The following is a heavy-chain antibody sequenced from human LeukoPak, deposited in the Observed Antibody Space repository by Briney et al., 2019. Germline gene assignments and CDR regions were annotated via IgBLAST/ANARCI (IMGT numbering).Heavy chain of an antibody. Sequence: GGSLRLSCAASGFTFSSCAMSWVRRAPGKGLEWVSVISGSGDSTYYADSVKGRFTISRDNSKNTLYLQMNSLRAEDTAVYYCAKQSYSSCYTALNFWGQGTLVTVSS. CDR2: ISGSGDST. J-gene: IGHJ4*02. V-gene: IGHV3-23*01. CDR1: GFTFSSCA. CDR3: AKQSYSSCYTALNF. D-gene: IGHD6-19*01.